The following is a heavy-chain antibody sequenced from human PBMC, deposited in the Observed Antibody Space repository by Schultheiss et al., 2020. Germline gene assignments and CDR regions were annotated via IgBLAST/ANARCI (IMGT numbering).Heavy chain of an antibody. CDR2: ISGSGGST. CDR3: ARVAVVIYYGMDV. Sequence: GGSLRLSCAASGFTFSSYDMSWVRQAPGKGLKWVSTISGSGGSTYYADSVKGRFTISRDNSKNTLYLQMNSLRAEDTAVYYCARVAVVIYYGMDVWGQGTTVTVSS. V-gene: IGHV3-23*01. J-gene: IGHJ6*02. D-gene: IGHD3-22*01. CDR1: GFTFSSYD.